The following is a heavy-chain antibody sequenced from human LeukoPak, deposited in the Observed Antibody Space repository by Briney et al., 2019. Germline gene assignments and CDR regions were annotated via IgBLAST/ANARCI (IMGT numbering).Heavy chain of an antibody. CDR1: AFSLNAYN. Sequence: GGSLRLSCAASAFSLNAYNMNWVRQAPGKGLEWVSSISYTGTYIYYADSVKGRFTISRDNAQNSLYLQMNSLRAEDTAVYYCAREISYYGSGSYYNVGVDYWGQGTLVTVSS. J-gene: IGHJ4*02. CDR3: AREISYYGSGSYYNVGVDY. CDR2: ISYTGTYI. V-gene: IGHV3-21*01. D-gene: IGHD3-10*01.